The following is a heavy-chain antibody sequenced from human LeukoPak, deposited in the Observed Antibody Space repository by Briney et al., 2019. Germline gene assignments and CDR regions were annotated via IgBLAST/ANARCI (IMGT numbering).Heavy chain of an antibody. D-gene: IGHD3-9*01. Sequence: AAVKVSCKASGGTLSSYAISWVRQAPGQGREWMGRIIPIFGTANYAQKFQGRVTITTDESTSTAYMELSSLRSEDTAVYYCASGRYFDDRDYYYYYMDVWGKGTTVTVSS. CDR2: IIPIFGTA. V-gene: IGHV1-69*05. CDR3: ASGRYFDDRDYYYYYMDV. J-gene: IGHJ6*03. CDR1: GGTLSSYA.